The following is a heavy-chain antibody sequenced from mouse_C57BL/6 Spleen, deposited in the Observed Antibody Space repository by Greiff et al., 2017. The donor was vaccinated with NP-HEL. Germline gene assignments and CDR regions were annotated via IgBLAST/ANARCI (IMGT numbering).Heavy chain of an antibody. CDR3: ARYSTITTGFDY. CDR1: GYSFTGYY. Sequence: EVQLQQSGPELVKPGASVKISCKASGYSFTGYYMNWVKQSPEKSLEWIGEINPSTGGTTYNQKFKAKATLTVDKSSSTAYMQLKSLTSEDSAVYYCARYSTITTGFDYWGQGTTLTVSS. J-gene: IGHJ2*01. D-gene: IGHD2-4*01. CDR2: INPSTGGT. V-gene: IGHV1-42*01.